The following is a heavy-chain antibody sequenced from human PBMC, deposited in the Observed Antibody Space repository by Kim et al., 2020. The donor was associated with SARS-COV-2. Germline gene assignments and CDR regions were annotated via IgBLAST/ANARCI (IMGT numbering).Heavy chain of an antibody. CDR3: ARGGLRFLEWLRRSFDY. J-gene: IGHJ4*02. CDR1: GGSFSGYY. Sequence: SETLSLTCAVYGGSFSGYYWSWIRQPPGKGLEWIGEINHSGSTNYNPSLKSRVTISVDTSKNQFSLKLSSVTAADTAVYYCARGGLRFLEWLRRSFDYWGQGTLVTVSS. CDR2: INHSGST. D-gene: IGHD3-3*01. V-gene: IGHV4-34*01.